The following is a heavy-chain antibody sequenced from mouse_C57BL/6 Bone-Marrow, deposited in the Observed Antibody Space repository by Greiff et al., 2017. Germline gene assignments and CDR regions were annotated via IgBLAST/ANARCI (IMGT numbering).Heavy chain of an antibody. J-gene: IGHJ4*01. D-gene: IGHD1-1*01. CDR2: ISSGGSYT. CDR3: ARHRVVVARGYAMDY. Sequence: EVHLVESGGDLVKPGGSLKLSCAASGFTFSSYGMSWVRQTPDKRLEWVATISSGGSYTYYPDSVKGRFTISRDNAKNTLYLQMSSLKSEDTAMYYCARHRVVVARGYAMDYWGQGTSVTVSS. CDR1: GFTFSSYG. V-gene: IGHV5-6*01.